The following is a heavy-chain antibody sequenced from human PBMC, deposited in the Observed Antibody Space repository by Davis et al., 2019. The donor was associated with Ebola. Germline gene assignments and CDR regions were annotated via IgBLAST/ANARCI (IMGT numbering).Heavy chain of an antibody. CDR1: GYTFTYRY. CDR2: ITPFNGNT. Sequence: AASVKVSCKASGYTFTYRYLHWVRQAPGQALEWMGWITPFNGNTNYAQKFQDRVTITRDRSMSTAYMELSSLRSEDTAMYYCASGAVTTPNGMDVWGKGTTVTVSS. CDR3: ASGAVTTPNGMDV. J-gene: IGHJ6*04. V-gene: IGHV1-45*02. D-gene: IGHD4-17*01.